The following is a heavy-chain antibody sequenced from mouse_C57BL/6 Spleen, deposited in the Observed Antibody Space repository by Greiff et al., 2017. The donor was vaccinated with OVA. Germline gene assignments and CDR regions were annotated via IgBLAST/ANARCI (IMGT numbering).Heavy chain of an antibody. J-gene: IGHJ4*01. CDR3: AKNLGYYYAMDY. V-gene: IGHV2-4*01. CDR1: GFSLTSYG. Sequence: VQLVESGPGLVQPSQSLSLTCTVSGFSLTSYGVHWVRQPPGKGLEGLGVILSGGCRVYNAAFITRLIISKNNAKSQVFFKMNSVQADDTAIYYCAKNLGYYYAMDYWGQGTSVTVSS. D-gene: IGHD4-1*01. CDR2: ILSGGCR.